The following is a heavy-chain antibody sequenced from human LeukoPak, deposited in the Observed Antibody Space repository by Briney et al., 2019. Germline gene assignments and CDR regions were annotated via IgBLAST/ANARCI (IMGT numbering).Heavy chain of an antibody. CDR2: ISASGTTI. CDR3: AKDRPCTTCSPSDY. Sequence: GGSLRLSCAASGFSFSSYEMNWVRQAPGKGLEWVSYISASGTTIYYADSVKGRFTISRDNSKNTLYLQMNSLRAEDTAVYYCAKDRPCTTCSPSDYWGQGTLVTVSS. J-gene: IGHJ4*02. D-gene: IGHD2-2*01. CDR1: GFSFSSYE. V-gene: IGHV3-48*03.